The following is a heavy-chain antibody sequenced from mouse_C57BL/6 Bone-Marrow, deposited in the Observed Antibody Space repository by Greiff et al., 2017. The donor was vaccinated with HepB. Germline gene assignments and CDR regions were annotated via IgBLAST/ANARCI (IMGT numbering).Heavy chain of an antibody. D-gene: IGHD1-1*02. CDR1: GYTFTSYW. V-gene: IGHV1-69*01. Sequence: QVQLQQSGAELVMPGASVKLSCKASGYTFTSYWMHWVKQRPGQGLEWIGEIDPSDSDTNYNQKFKGKSTLTVDKSSSTAYMQLSSLTSEDSAVYYCARCYYYYAWFAYWGQGTLVTVSA. CDR3: ARCYYYYAWFAY. J-gene: IGHJ3*01. CDR2: IDPSDSDT.